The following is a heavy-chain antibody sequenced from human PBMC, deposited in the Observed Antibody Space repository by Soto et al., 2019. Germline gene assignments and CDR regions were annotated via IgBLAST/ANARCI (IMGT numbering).Heavy chain of an antibody. D-gene: IGHD3-22*01. Sequence: GEFRKISCKGSGYSFTSYWIGWVSQMPGKGLEWMGIIYPGDSDTRYSPSFQRQVTILADKSISTAYLQWSSLKASDTAMYYCARLSYYDSSGYYGPLDWWGQGTLVTVS. J-gene: IGHJ4*02. CDR3: ARLSYYDSSGYYGPLDW. V-gene: IGHV5-51*01. CDR1: GYSFTSYW. CDR2: IYPGDSDT.